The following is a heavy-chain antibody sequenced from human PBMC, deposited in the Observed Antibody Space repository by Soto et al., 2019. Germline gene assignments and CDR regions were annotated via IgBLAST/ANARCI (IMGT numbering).Heavy chain of an antibody. CDR3: VRGHWLVGDVTSFDY. D-gene: IGHD6-19*01. V-gene: IGHV3-33*01. Sequence: GGSLRLSCPASGLTFGTYGMHWVRQAPGKGLEWLELIWNHGRADSYADSVKGRFTISRDNSKNTLSLQLTRLRAADTAVYSCVRGHWLVGDVTSFDYWGQGSLLTVSS. CDR2: IWNHGRAD. J-gene: IGHJ4*02. CDR1: GLTFGTYG.